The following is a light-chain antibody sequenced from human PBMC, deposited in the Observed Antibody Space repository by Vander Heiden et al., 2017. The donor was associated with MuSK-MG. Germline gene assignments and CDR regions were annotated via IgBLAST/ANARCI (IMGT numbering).Light chain of an antibody. CDR3: QQNNNWHPYT. J-gene: IGKJ2*01. V-gene: IGKV3-15*01. CDR1: QRVSSN. Sequence: EIVMTQSPSTLSVSPGERATLSCSASQRVSSNLAWYQQKPGQAPRLLIYGASTTDTGIPARFSGSGSGTEFTLTMSIRQSEDFEVYYCQQNNNWHPYTFGQGTKLEIK. CDR2: GAS.